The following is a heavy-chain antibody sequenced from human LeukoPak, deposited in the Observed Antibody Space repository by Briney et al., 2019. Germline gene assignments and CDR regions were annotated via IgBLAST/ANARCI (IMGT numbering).Heavy chain of an antibody. D-gene: IGHD3-22*01. CDR1: GGSISSSNW. V-gene: IGHV4-4*02. CDR2: IYHSGST. J-gene: IGHJ4*02. CDR3: ASYKMFYYDSSGYYYGFDY. Sequence: PSETLSLTCAVSGGSISSSNWWSWVRQPPGKGLEWIGEIYHSGSTNYNPSLKSRVSISIDTSKNQFALKLSSVTAADTAVYYCASYKMFYYDSSGYYYGFDYWGQGTLVTVSS.